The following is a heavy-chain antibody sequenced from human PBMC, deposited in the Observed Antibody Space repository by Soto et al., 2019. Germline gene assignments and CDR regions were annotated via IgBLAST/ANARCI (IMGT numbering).Heavy chain of an antibody. Sequence: QVQLVQSGAEVKKPGASVKVSCKASGYTFTSYGISWVRQAPGQGLEWMGWISAYNGNTNYAQKLQGRVTMTTDTSTSTAYMELRSLRSDDTALYYCASGPYGGNAETIWFDSWGQPTIVTVSS. V-gene: IGHV1-18*01. CDR2: ISAYNGNT. CDR3: ASGPYGGNAETIWFDS. D-gene: IGHD4-17*01. J-gene: IGHJ5*01. CDR1: GYTFTSYG.